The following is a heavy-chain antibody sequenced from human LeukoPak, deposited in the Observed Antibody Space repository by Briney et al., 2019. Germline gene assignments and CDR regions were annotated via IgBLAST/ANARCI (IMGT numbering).Heavy chain of an antibody. V-gene: IGHV3-30*18. Sequence: PGGSLRLSCAASGFTFSSSGMHWVRQAPGKGLEWVAVISYDGSHKYYADSVKGRFTISRANSENSLYLQMNSLRAEDTAVYYCTKDTNYDFWSGFSSYMDAWGQGTTVTVSS. CDR1: GFTFSSSG. CDR2: ISYDGSHK. D-gene: IGHD3-3*01. J-gene: IGHJ6*03. CDR3: TKDTNYDFWSGFSSYMDA.